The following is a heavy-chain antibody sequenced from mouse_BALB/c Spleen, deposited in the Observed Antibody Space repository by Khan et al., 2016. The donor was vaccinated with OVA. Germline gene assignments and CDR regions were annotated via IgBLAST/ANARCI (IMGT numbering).Heavy chain of an antibody. CDR1: GFTFSSYS. CDR2: ISSGGDYT. Sequence: EVQLQESGGDLVKPGGSLKLSCAASGFTFSSYSMSWVRQTPDKRLVWVATISSGGDYTYYPASVKGRFTISRDNARNTLYLQMSSLKSEDTAMYYCASHLTGSFAYWGQGTLVTVSA. J-gene: IGHJ3*01. V-gene: IGHV5-6*01. CDR3: ASHLTGSFAY. D-gene: IGHD4-1*01.